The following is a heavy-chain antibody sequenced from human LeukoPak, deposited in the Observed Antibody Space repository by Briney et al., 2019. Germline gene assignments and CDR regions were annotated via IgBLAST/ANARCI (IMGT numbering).Heavy chain of an antibody. CDR3: AKDQGGANDY. D-gene: IGHD1-26*01. CDR2: ISYDGSNK. V-gene: IGHV3-30*18. Sequence: GRSLRLSCAASGFTFSSYGMHWVRQAPGKGLEGVVVISYDGSNKYYADSVKGRFTISRDNSKNTLYLQMNSLRAEDTAVYYCAKDQGGANDYWGQGTLVTVSS. J-gene: IGHJ4*02. CDR1: GFTFSSYG.